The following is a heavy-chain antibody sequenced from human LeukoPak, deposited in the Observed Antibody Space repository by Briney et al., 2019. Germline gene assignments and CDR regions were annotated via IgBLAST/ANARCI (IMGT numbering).Heavy chain of an antibody. CDR1: GFTFSSYG. CDR2: IQYDGSNK. J-gene: IGHJ4*02. D-gene: IGHD5-18*01. Sequence: GGSLRLSCAASGFTFSSYGMHWVRQAPGKGLEWVAFIQYDGSNKYYADSVKGRFTISRDNSKNTLYLQMNSLRAEDTAVYYCAKESDTAMANFDYWGQGTLVTVSS. V-gene: IGHV3-30*02. CDR3: AKESDTAMANFDY.